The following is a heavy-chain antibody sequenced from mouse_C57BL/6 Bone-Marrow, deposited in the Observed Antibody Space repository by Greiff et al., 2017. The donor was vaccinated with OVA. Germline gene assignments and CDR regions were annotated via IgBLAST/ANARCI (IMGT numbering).Heavy chain of an antibody. CDR3: ARRGGSRAMDY. D-gene: IGHD1-1*01. Sequence: QVTLKVSGAELVRPGASVKLSCKASGYTFTDYYINWVKQRPGQGLEWIARIYPGSGNTYYNEKFKGKATLTAEKSSSTAYMQLSSLTSEDAAVYFCARRGGSRAMDYWGQGTSVTVSS. CDR2: IYPGSGNT. V-gene: IGHV1-76*01. CDR1: GYTFTDYY. J-gene: IGHJ4*01.